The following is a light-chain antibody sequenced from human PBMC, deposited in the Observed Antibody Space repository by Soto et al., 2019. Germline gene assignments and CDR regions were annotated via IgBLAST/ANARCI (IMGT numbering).Light chain of an antibody. Sequence: EIVLTHSPDTLALSPGERATLSCRASQRVISSFLAWYHQKPGQAPRLLSYRASSRATGIPDRFTGSGSGTDFTLTISRLEPEDFAVYYCQQYASSPLTFGGGTKVEIK. CDR3: QQYASSPLT. CDR1: QRVISSF. J-gene: IGKJ4*01. V-gene: IGKV3-20*01. CDR2: RAS.